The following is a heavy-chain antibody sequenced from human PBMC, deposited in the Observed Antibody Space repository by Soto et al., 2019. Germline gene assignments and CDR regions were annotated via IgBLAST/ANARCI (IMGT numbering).Heavy chain of an antibody. V-gene: IGHV1-18*01. J-gene: IGHJ4*02. CDR1: GYTFTTYA. CDR2: INAYNGNT. CDR3: ARDAPPEDY. Sequence: QVQLVQSGAEVMKPGASVKVSCKAYGYTFTTYAISWVRQAPGQGLEWMGWINAYNGNTNDAQKLQGRVTMTTDTSTSTAYMELRSLRSDDTAVSYCARDAPPEDYWGQGTLLTVSS.